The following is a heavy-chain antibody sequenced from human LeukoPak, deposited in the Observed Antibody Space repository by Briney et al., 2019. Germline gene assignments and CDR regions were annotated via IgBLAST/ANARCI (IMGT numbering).Heavy chain of an antibody. Sequence: GGSLRLSCAASGFRLSDYWMSWVRQAPGKGLEWVGKIGADGSEKYYVDSVKGRFTISRDNAKNSLYLQMNSLRAEDTAVYYCARDLYSSSWSFSYYYYMDVWGKGTTVTVSS. CDR2: IGADGSEK. CDR1: GFRLSDYW. D-gene: IGHD6-13*01. CDR3: ARDLYSSSWSFSYYYYMDV. V-gene: IGHV3-7*01. J-gene: IGHJ6*03.